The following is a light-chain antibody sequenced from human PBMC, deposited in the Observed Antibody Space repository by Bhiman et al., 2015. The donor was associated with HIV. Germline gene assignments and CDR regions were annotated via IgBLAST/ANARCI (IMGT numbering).Light chain of an antibody. J-gene: IGLJ1*01. Sequence: QSALTQPASVSGSPGQSITISCTGTSSDVGDYNSVSWYQQHPGKAPKLMIYDVSKRPSGVSNRFSGSKSGTTASLAISGLQAEDEADYYCNSYAGHNIYVFGTGTKVTVL. CDR1: SSDVGDYNS. CDR3: NSYAGHNIYV. V-gene: IGLV2-14*01. CDR2: DVS.